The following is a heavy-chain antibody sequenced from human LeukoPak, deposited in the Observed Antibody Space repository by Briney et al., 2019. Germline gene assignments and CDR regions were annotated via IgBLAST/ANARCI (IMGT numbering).Heavy chain of an antibody. CDR2: IIPIFGTA. CDR1: GGTFSSYA. V-gene: IGHV1-69*05. D-gene: IGHD1/OR15-1a*01. Sequence: SVRVSCKASGGTFSSYAISWVRQAPGQGLEWMGGIIPIFGTANYAQKFQGRVTITTDESTSTAYMELSSLRSEDTAVYYCAREGNRYFDNWGQGTLVTVSS. J-gene: IGHJ4*02. CDR3: AREGNRYFDN.